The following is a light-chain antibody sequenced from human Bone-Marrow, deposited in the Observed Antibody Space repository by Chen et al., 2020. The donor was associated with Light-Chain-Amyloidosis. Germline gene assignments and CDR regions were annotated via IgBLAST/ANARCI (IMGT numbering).Light chain of an antibody. CDR3: MQGLQTPLT. V-gene: IGKV2-28*01. J-gene: IGKJ4*01. Sequence: DIVMTQSPVSLPVTPGEPASISCKSSQSLLNSNGYNFLDWYLQKPGQSPQLLIFLGSNRASGVPDRFSGSGSGTDFTLKISRVEAEDVGMYFYMQGLQTPLTFGGGTKVEIK. CDR2: LGS. CDR1: QSLLNSNGYNF.